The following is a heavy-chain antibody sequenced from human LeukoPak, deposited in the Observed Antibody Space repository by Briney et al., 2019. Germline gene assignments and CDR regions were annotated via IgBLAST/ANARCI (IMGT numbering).Heavy chain of an antibody. J-gene: IGHJ6*03. CDR2: IIRIFGTP. Sequence: AVKVSCKSSGGTFRTYSVTWLRQAPGQGLEWMGGIIRIFGTPNYAQKFQGRVKVTTDDATGTAYMELSSLMSEDTAIYYCARVDRYHFYLDVWGKGTPVTVSS. CDR3: ARVDRYHFYLDV. CDR1: GGTFRTYS. V-gene: IGHV1-69*05.